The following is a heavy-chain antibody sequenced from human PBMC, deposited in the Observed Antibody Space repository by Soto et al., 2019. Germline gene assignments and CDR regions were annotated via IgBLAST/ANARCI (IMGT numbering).Heavy chain of an antibody. CDR2: ISYEGSNK. Sequence: QVQLVESGGGVVQPGRSLRLSCAASGFTFSSYGMHWVRQAPGKGLEWVAVISYEGSNKYYADSVKGRFTISRDNSKNTLYLQMNSLRAEDTAVYYCAKDRYYDSSGYYYYYGMDVWGQGTTVTVSS. V-gene: IGHV3-30*18. CDR1: GFTFSSYG. CDR3: AKDRYYDSSGYYYYYGMDV. D-gene: IGHD3-22*01. J-gene: IGHJ6*02.